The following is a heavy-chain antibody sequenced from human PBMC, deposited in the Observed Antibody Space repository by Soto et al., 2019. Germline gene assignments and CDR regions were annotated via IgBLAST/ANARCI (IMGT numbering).Heavy chain of an antibody. D-gene: IGHD6-13*01. CDR3: ARQSGSSSWYHYDYMDV. J-gene: IGHJ6*03. CDR2: IYYSGST. V-gene: IGHV4-59*08. CDR1: GASISSYY. Sequence: QVQLQESGPGLVKPSETLSLTCTVSGASISSYYWSWIRQPPGKGLEWIGYIYYSGSTDYNPSLKSQVTISIDTSKNQFSLKLSSVTAADTAVYYCARQSGSSSWYHYDYMDVWGKGTTVTVSS.